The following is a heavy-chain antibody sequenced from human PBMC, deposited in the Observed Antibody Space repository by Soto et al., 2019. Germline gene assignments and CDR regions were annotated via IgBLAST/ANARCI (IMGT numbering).Heavy chain of an antibody. D-gene: IGHD5-18*01. Sequence: QVQLVQSGAEVKKPGASVKVSCKASGYTFTSYAISWVRQAPGQGLEWMGWINAYNGNTNSAQKLQGRVTMTTDASTNTAYMELRSLRSDDTAVYYCARDTAMALPDAWGQGTLVTVSS. V-gene: IGHV1-18*01. CDR3: ARDTAMALPDA. J-gene: IGHJ4*02. CDR1: GYTFTSYA. CDR2: INAYNGNT.